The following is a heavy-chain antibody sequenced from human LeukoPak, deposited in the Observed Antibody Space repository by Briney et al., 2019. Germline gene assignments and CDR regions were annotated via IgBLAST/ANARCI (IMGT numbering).Heavy chain of an antibody. D-gene: IGHD3-16*01. CDR1: GFTFSDYG. CDR3: AMGFDY. CDR2: ITGSGSNT. J-gene: IGHJ4*02. Sequence: GGSLRLSCAASGFTFSDYGMSWVRRAPGEGLQWVASITGSGSNTYYADSVKDRFTISRDNSKNTLYLQMNSLRVEDTAIYYCAMGFDYWGQGTLVTVSS. V-gene: IGHV3-23*01.